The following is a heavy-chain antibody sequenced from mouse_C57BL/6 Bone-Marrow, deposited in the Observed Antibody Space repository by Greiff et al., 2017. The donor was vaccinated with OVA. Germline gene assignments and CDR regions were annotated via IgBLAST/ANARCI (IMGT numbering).Heavy chain of an antibody. V-gene: IGHV1-69*01. CDR1: GYTFTSYW. D-gene: IGHD2-4*01. CDR2: IDPSDSYT. J-gene: IGHJ3*01. Sequence: QVQLQQPGAELVMPGASVKLSCKASGYTFTSYWMHWVKQRPGQGLEWIGEIDPSDSYTNYNQQFKGKSTLNVDKSSSTAYMQLSSLTSEDSAVYYCARDRNDYDGAWFAYWGQGTLVTVSA. CDR3: ARDRNDYDGAWFAY.